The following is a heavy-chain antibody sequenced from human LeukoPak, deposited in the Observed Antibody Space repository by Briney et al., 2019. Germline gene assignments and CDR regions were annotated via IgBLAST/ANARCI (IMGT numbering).Heavy chain of an antibody. CDR3: ARDRYYYDSSGYSLFDY. Sequence: SETLSLTCTVSGGSIRNYYWSWIRQPPGKGLEWIGYVYYSGSTNYNPSLKSRVTISVDTSKNQFSLKLRSVTAADTAVYYCARDRYYYDSSGYSLFDYWGQGTLVTVSS. J-gene: IGHJ4*02. CDR1: GGSIRNYY. D-gene: IGHD3-22*01. CDR2: VYYSGST. V-gene: IGHV4-59*01.